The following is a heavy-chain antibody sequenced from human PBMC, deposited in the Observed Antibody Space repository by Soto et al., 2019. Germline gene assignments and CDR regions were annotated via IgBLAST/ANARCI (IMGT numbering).Heavy chain of an antibody. V-gene: IGHV4-39*01. D-gene: IGHD3-10*01. J-gene: IGHJ5*02. CDR1: GGSISSSSYY. CDR3: ARRYVLLWFGASYGRDNWFDP. CDR2: IYYSGST. Sequence: QLQLQESGPGLVKPSETLSLTCTVSGGSISSSSYYWGWIRQPPGKGLEWIGSIYYSGSTYYNPYLKSRVTISVDTSQNQFSLKLSSVTAADTAVYYCARRYVLLWFGASYGRDNWFDPWGQGTLVTVSS.